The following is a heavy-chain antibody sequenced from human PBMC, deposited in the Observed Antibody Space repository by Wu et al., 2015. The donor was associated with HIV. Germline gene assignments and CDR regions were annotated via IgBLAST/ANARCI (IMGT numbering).Heavy chain of an antibody. J-gene: IGHJ5*02. CDR1: GYTFTTYF. D-gene: IGHD3-22*01. V-gene: IGHV1-46*03. CDR2: INPSGGTT. Sequence: QVQLVQSGAEVKKPGASVKVSCKAFGYTFTTYFLHWVRQAPGQGLEWMGIINPSGGTTTYAEKFQGRVTMTRDTSTSTVYMELSSLRSDDTAVYYCARSPYDTTRKYNWLDHWGQGTLVTVSS. CDR3: ARSPYDTTRKYNWLDH.